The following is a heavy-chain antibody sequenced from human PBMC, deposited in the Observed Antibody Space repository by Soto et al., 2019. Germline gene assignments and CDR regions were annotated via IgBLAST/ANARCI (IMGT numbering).Heavy chain of an antibody. D-gene: IGHD2-21*01. Sequence: EVQLLESGGGLVQPGGSLRLSCAASGFTFRNYAMYWVRQAPGKGLEWVSAISEGGASTHYADSVKGRFTISRDNSKNTVYLQMTSLRAEDTALYFCATELVSRAASWGQGTLVTVSS. CDR3: ATELVSRAAS. J-gene: IGHJ5*02. V-gene: IGHV3-23*01. CDR1: GFTFRNYA. CDR2: ISEGGAST.